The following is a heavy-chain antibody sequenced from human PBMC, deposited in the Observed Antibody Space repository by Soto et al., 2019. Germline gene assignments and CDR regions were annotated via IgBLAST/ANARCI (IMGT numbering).Heavy chain of an antibody. CDR3: ARGWFGPDV. V-gene: IGHV3-74*01. D-gene: IGHD3-10*01. Sequence: EVQLVESGGGLVQPGGSLRLSCAASGFTLSGRSMHWVRQAPGKGLVWVSGIDNAGTDSTYADSVKGRFTSSRDNAKNMLYPQMNSLGVEGTAVYYCARGWFGPDVWGKGTTVTVSS. J-gene: IGHJ6*04. CDR2: IDNAGTDS. CDR1: GFTLSGRS.